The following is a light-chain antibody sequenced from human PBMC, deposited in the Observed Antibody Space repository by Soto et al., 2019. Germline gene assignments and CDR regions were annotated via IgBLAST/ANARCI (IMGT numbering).Light chain of an antibody. CDR3: LSCRTTSTHI. Sequence: QSALTQPASLSGSPGQSITISCTGTSSDIGAYDYVSWFQQHPGKAPKLMISEVNNRTAGVSNRFSGSKSGNTAYLTIYGIQGADEAEYFCLSCRTTSTHIFGAGTKVTVL. J-gene: IGLJ1*01. CDR2: EVN. V-gene: IGLV2-14*01. CDR1: SSDIGAYDY.